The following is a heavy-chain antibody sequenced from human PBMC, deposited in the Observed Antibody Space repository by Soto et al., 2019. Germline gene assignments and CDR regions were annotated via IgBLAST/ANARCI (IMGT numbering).Heavy chain of an antibody. J-gene: IGHJ4*02. D-gene: IGHD6-13*01. V-gene: IGHV3-23*01. CDR1: EFTFSSYA. CDR2: ISGSGGTT. Sequence: GGSLRLSCAASEFTFSSYAMSWVRQAPNKGLEWVSTISGSGGTTYYADSAKGRFTISRDNSRNTLHLQMNSLRVEDTAVYYCAKTLLSTSWYGLHDYVSQGTLVTVSS. CDR3: AKTLLSTSWYGLHDY.